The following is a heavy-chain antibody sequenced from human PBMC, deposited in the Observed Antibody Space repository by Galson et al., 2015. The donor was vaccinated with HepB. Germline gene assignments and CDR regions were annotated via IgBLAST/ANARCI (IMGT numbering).Heavy chain of an antibody. CDR2: IYYSGST. CDR3: ARAPGDIEMGYYYGMGV. J-gene: IGHJ6*02. V-gene: IGHV4-30-4*01. D-gene: IGHD5-12*01. Sequence: TLSLTCTVSGGSISSGDYYWSWIRQPPGKGLEWIGYIYYSGSTYCNPSLKSRVTISVDTSKNQFSLKLSSVTAADTAVYYCARAPGDIEMGYYYGMGVWGQGTTVTVSS. CDR1: GGSISSGDYY.